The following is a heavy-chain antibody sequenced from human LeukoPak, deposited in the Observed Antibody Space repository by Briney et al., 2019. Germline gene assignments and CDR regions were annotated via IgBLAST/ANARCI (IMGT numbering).Heavy chain of an antibody. D-gene: IGHD2-21*02. CDR2: IYPGDSDT. CDR1: GYSFTSYW. CDR3: ARGVYCGGDCYNWFDP. V-gene: IGHV5-51*01. J-gene: IGHJ5*02. Sequence: GQSLQISSQGPGYSFTSYWIGWVRPMPGKGLEWMGIIYPGDSDTRYSPSFQGQVTISADKSISTAYLQWSSLKASDTAMYYCARGVYCGGDCYNWFDPWGQGTLVTVSS.